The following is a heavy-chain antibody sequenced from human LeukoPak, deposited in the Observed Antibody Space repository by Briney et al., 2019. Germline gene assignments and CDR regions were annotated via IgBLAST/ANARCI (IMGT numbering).Heavy chain of an antibody. CDR2: IDHSGSA. Sequence: SETLSLTCAVYGGSFSDYKWTWIRQTPGKGLEWIGQIDHSGSAKYNPSLKSRVTMSIDTPKRNFSLKLPSVTAADTAVYYCARGCPGYWGQGTLVTVSS. V-gene: IGHV4-34*01. J-gene: IGHJ4*02. CDR3: ARGCPGY. CDR1: GGSFSDYK.